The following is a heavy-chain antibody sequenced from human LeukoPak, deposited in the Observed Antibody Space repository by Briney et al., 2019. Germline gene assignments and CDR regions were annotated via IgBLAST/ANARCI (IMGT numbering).Heavy chain of an antibody. CDR2: INPNSGGT. Sequence: ASVKVSCKASGYTFTDFYLHWVRQAPGQGRELIGWINPNSGGTNYAQKFQGRVTMTRDTSISTAYMELSRLRSDDTAVYYCAREGRGWAFDIWGQGTMVTVSS. CDR1: GYTFTDFY. CDR3: AREGRGWAFDI. V-gene: IGHV1-2*02. J-gene: IGHJ3*02. D-gene: IGHD2-15*01.